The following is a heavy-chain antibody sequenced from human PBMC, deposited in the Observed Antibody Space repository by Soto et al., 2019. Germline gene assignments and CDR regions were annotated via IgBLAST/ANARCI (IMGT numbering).Heavy chain of an antibody. V-gene: IGHV4-30-4*01. D-gene: IGHD4-4*01. Sequence: LSLTCTVSGGSISSGDYYWSWIRQPPGKGLEWIGYIYYSGSTYYNPSLKSRVTISVDTSKNQFSLKLSSVTAADTAVYYCVRDTEGGSNEGLYNWFDPWGQGTLVTVSS. CDR1: GGSISSGDYY. CDR3: VRDTEGGSNEGLYNWFDP. J-gene: IGHJ5*02. CDR2: IYYSGST.